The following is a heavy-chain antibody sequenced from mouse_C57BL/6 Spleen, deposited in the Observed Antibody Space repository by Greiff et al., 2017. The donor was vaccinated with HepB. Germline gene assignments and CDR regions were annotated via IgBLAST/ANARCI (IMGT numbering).Heavy chain of an antibody. D-gene: IGHD2-3*01. CDR1: GYSITSGYY. Sequence: EVQLVESGPGLVKPSQSLSLTCSVTGYSITSGYYWNWIRQFPGNKLEWMGYISYDGSNNYNPSLKNRISITRDTSKNQFFLKLNSVTTEDTATYYCARGGPYDYFDYWGQGTTLTVSS. J-gene: IGHJ2*01. CDR2: ISYDGSN. CDR3: ARGGPYDYFDY. V-gene: IGHV3-6*01.